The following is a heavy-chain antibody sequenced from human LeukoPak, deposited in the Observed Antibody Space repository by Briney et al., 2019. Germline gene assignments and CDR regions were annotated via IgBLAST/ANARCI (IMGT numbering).Heavy chain of an antibody. CDR1: GYTFTGYN. CDR2: INPNSGDT. J-gene: IGHJ2*01. CDR3: ARDYYGHGSGLFDF. Sequence: ASVMVSCETSGYTFTGYNLNWVRQAPGQGLEWMGWINPNSGDTDYEQKFQGRVTMTRDTSISTAFLELSRLTSGDTAVYYCARDYYGHGSGLFDFWGRGTLLTVSS. V-gene: IGHV1-2*02. D-gene: IGHD4-17*01.